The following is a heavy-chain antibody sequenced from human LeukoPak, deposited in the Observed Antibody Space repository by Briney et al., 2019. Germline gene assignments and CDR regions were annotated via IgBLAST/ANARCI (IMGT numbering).Heavy chain of an antibody. J-gene: IGHJ4*02. Sequence: PGGSLRLSCAASGFMFDDYAMYWVRQAPGKGLEWVSGISWNSGSIAYADSVKGRFTISRDNAKNSLYLQMNSLRVEDTALYYCAREKSAGNFDYWGQGTLVTVSS. CDR1: GFMFDDYA. V-gene: IGHV3-9*01. CDR2: ISWNSGSI. D-gene: IGHD6-13*01. CDR3: AREKSAGNFDY.